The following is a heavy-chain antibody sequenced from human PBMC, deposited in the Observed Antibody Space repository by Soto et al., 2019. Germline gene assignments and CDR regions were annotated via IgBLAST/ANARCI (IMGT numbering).Heavy chain of an antibody. D-gene: IGHD3-3*01. CDR3: ARDLYYDFWSGYYTGLIDY. J-gene: IGHJ4*02. V-gene: IGHV3-48*01. CDR1: GFTFSSYS. CDR2: ISSSSSTI. Sequence: GGSLRLSCAASGFTFSSYSMNWVRQAPGKGLEWVSYISSSSSTIYYADSVKGRFTISRDNAKNSLYLQMNSLRAEDTAVYYCARDLYYDFWSGYYTGLIDYWGQGTLVTVSS.